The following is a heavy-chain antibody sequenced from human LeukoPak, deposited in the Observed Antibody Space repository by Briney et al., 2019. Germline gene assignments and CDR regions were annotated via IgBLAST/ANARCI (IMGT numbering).Heavy chain of an antibody. V-gene: IGHV3-30*04. CDR1: GFTFSSFS. CDR2: ISHDGSHK. Sequence: GGSLRLSCVASGFTFSSFSMHWVRQAPGNGLEWVAVISHDGSHKSYADSARGRFTISRDNSKNTLSLQMNTLRPEDTALFYCARDPNRLADYGGDYFDHWGQGTLVTVSS. J-gene: IGHJ4*02. D-gene: IGHD4-23*01. CDR3: ARDPNRLADYGGDYFDH.